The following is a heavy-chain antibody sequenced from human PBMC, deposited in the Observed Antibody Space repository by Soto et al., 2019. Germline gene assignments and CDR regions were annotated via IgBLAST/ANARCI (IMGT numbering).Heavy chain of an antibody. CDR3: AKGERSSSPPYSYYGMDV. D-gene: IGHD6-13*01. V-gene: IGHV3-74*01. CDR1: GFTFSTFW. CDR2: VNSGGSST. Sequence: SLRLSCAASGFTFSTFWMHWVRQAPGKGLVWVSHVNSGGSSTNYADSVKGRFTISRDNAKNTLYLQMNSLRAEDTALYYCAKGERSSSPPYSYYGMDVWGQGTTVTVSS. J-gene: IGHJ6*02.